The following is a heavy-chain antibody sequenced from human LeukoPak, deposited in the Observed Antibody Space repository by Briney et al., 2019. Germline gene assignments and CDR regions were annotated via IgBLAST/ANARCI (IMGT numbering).Heavy chain of an antibody. CDR3: TRNEYGVYYFDH. CDR1: EFTFSHCA. V-gene: IGHV3-30-3*01. Sequence: GGSLRLSCAASEFTFSHCAMHWVRQAPGKGLEWVAVTSYDGSNKHYADSVRGRFTISRDNSKNTLYLQMNSLRPEDTAVYYCTRNEYGVYYFDHWGQGTLVTVSS. J-gene: IGHJ4*02. D-gene: IGHD2-8*01. CDR2: TSYDGSNK.